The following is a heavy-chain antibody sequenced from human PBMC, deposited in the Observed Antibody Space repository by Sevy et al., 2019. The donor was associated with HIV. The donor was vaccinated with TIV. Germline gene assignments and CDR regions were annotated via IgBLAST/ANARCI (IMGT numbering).Heavy chain of an antibody. CDR2: ISYGGTET. D-gene: IGHD6-13*01. V-gene: IGHV3-30-3*01. J-gene: IGHJ4*01. CDR1: GFAFSSHA. Sequence: GGSLGLSCAASGFAFSSHAMHWVRQAPGKGLEWVAVISYGGTETFYAASVEGRFTISRDNSKNMLSLQINSLRPEDTAVYYCARDGGYSIKWYPLYWGHGTLVTVSS. CDR3: ARDGGYSIKWYPLY.